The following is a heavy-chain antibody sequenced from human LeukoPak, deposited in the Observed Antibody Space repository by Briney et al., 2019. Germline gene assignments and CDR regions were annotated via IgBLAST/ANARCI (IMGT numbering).Heavy chain of an antibody. Sequence: VASVKVSCKASGYTFTSYGISWVRQAPGQGLEWMGWISAYNGNTNYAQKLQGRVTMTRDTSISTAYMELSRLRSDDTAVYYCAALEEDYWGQGTLVTVSS. J-gene: IGHJ4*02. CDR1: GYTFTSYG. D-gene: IGHD1-1*01. CDR2: ISAYNGNT. V-gene: IGHV1-18*01. CDR3: AALEEDY.